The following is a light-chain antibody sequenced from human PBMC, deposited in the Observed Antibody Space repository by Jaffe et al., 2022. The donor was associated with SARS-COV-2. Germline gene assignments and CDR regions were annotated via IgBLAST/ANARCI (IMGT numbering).Light chain of an antibody. J-gene: IGKJ2*01. CDR2: GAS. V-gene: IGKV3-20*01. CDR3: QQYGASPYT. CDR1: QSVTSRH. Sequence: EIVLAQSPDTLSLSPGERATLSCRASQSVTSRHLAWYQHKPGQSPRLLIYGASTRATGLPDRFSGSGSGTDFTLTISRLEPEDFAVYYCQQYGASPYTFGQGTNLEIK.